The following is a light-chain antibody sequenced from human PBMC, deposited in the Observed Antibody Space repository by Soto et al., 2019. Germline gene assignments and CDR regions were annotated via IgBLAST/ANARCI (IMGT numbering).Light chain of an antibody. J-gene: IGLJ2*01. CDR2: DVN. V-gene: IGLV2-8*01. CDR1: SSDIGAYNY. CDR3: NSFAGGAHVV. Sequence: QSALAQPPSASGSPGQSGTISCTGTSSDIGAYNYVSWYQQYPGKAPKLIIYDVNQRPSGVPDRFSGSKSGNTASLTVSGLQAEDEAVYYCNSFAGGAHVVFGGGTKLTVL.